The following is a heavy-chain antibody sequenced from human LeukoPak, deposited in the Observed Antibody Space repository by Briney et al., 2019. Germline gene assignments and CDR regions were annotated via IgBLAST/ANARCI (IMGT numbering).Heavy chain of an antibody. CDR2: IYHSGST. V-gene: IGHV4-38-2*02. CDR1: GYSISSGYY. J-gene: IGHJ3*02. Sequence: PSETLSLTCTVSGYSISSGYYWGWIRQPPGKGLEWIGSIYHSGSTYYNPSLKSRVTISVDTSKNQFSLKLSSVTAADTAVYYCARSTVLRFLEWFPWAAFDIWGQGTMVTLSS. D-gene: IGHD3-3*01. CDR3: ARSTVLRFLEWFPWAAFDI.